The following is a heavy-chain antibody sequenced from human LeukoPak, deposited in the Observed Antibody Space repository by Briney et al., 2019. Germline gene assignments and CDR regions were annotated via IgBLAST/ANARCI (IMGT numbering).Heavy chain of an antibody. Sequence: SETLSLTCTVSGGSINNYYWSWIRQPAGKGLEWIGRIYTRGSTNYNPSLKTRVTISVDTSKNQFSLKLSSVTAADTAVYYCARGRYCSADICAGGDAFDIWGQGTMVSVSS. CDR2: IYTRGST. CDR3: ARGRYCSADICAGGDAFDI. D-gene: IGHD2-15*01. CDR1: GGSINNYY. V-gene: IGHV4-4*07. J-gene: IGHJ3*02.